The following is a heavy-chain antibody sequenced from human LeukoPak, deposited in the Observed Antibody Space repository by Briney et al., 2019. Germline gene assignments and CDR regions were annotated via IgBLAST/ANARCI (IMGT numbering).Heavy chain of an antibody. CDR3: AREVGWQLVNDY. Sequence: SETLSLTCTVSGGSISSYYWSWIRQPPGKGLEWIGYIFYSGSTNYNPSLKSRVTISVDTSKNQFSLKLSSVTAADTAVYYCAREVGWQLVNDYWGQGTLVTVSS. D-gene: IGHD6-6*01. CDR2: IFYSGST. J-gene: IGHJ4*02. V-gene: IGHV4-59*01. CDR1: GGSISSYY.